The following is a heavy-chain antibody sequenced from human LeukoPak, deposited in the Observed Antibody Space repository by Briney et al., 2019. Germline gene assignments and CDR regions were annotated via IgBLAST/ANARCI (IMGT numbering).Heavy chain of an antibody. CDR2: IYYTGST. CDR1: GGSISSSSYY. J-gene: IGHJ5*02. D-gene: IGHD6-19*01. Sequence: NPSETLSLTCIVSGGSISSSSYYWGWIRQPPGKGLEWIGNIYYTGSTYYNPSLKSRVTISVDTSKNQFSLKLSSVTAADTAVCYCARDSSGWYHWFDPWGQGTLVTVSS. CDR3: ARDSSGWYHWFDP. V-gene: IGHV4-39*07.